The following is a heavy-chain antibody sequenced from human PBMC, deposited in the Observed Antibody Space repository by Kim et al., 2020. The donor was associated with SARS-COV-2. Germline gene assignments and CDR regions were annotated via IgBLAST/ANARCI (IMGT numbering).Heavy chain of an antibody. D-gene: IGHD1-26*01. Sequence: ADSVKGRFTSSRHNSKNTLYLQMNSLRAEDTAVYYCARDGIVGDPRGMDVWGQGTTVTVSS. J-gene: IGHJ6*02. V-gene: IGHV3-53*04. CDR3: ARDGIVGDPRGMDV.